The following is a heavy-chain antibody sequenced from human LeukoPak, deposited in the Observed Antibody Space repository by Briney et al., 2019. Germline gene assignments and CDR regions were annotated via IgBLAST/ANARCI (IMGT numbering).Heavy chain of an antibody. J-gene: IGHJ6*02. CDR1: GASITSFY. V-gene: IGHV4-59*12. D-gene: IGHD6-13*01. Sequence: PSETLSLTCTVSGASITSFYWSWIRQPPGKGLEWLGYIYYSGSSNYNPSLKSRVTMSADTSKNQFSLKLSSVTAADTAVYYCAREEGREQQLALYYYYYYGMDVWGQGTTVTVSS. CDR2: IYYSGSS. CDR3: AREEGREQQLALYYYYYYGMDV.